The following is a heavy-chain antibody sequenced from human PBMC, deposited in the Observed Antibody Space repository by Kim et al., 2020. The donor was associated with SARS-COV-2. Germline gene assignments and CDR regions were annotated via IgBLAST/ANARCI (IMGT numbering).Heavy chain of an antibody. Sequence: SETLSLTCAVYGGSFSGYYWSWIRQPPGKGLEWIGEINHSGSTNYNPSLKSRVTISVDTSKNQFSLKLSSVTAADTAVYYCARSAGGWWRTHYYYYGMDVWGQGTTVTVSS. CDR1: GGSFSGYY. CDR2: INHSGST. V-gene: IGHV4-34*01. J-gene: IGHJ6*02. D-gene: IGHD2-15*01. CDR3: ARSAGGWWRTHYYYYGMDV.